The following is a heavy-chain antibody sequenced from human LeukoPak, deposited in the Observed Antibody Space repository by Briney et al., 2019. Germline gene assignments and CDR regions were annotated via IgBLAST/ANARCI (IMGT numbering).Heavy chain of an antibody. CDR1: SVSISSYH. CDR3: ARPYGSGDWLDP. Sequence: SETLSLTCTVSSVSISSYHWSWIRQPPGKGLEWIGCIYYSGNTNYNPSLKSRVTISVDTSKNQFSLKLSSVTAADTAVYYCARPYGSGDWLDPWGQRTLVTVSS. J-gene: IGHJ5*02. CDR2: IYYSGNT. D-gene: IGHD3-10*01. V-gene: IGHV4-59*01.